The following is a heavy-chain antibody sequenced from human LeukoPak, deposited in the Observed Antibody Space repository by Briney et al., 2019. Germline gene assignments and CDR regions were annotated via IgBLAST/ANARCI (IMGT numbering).Heavy chain of an antibody. Sequence: PGGSLRLSFPASGLTFSSYAMSWARQPPGKGLEWVSAISGSGGSTYYADSVKGRFTISRDNSKNTLYLQMNSLRAEDTAVYYCAKRIAAAGSYYFDYWGQGTLVTVSS. V-gene: IGHV3-23*01. CDR3: AKRIAAAGSYYFDY. D-gene: IGHD6-13*01. CDR2: ISGSGGST. J-gene: IGHJ4*02. CDR1: GLTFSSYA.